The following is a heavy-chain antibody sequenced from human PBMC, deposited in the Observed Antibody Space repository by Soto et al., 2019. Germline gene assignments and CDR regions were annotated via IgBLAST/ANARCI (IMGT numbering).Heavy chain of an antibody. CDR2: ISGSGGST. V-gene: IGHV3-23*01. J-gene: IGHJ6*02. D-gene: IGHD3-9*01. CDR3: ASDWSPYYYYGMDV. CDR1: GFTFSSYA. Sequence: GGSLRLSCAASGFTFSSYAMSWVRQAPGKGLEWVSAISGSGGSTYYADSVKGRFTISRDNSKNTLYLQMNSLRAEDTAVYYSASDWSPYYYYGMDVWGQGTTVTVSS.